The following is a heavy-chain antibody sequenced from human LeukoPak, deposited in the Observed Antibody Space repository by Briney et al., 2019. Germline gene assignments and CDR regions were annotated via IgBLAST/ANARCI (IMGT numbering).Heavy chain of an antibody. CDR1: GGSISSSNCY. V-gene: IGHV4-39*02. CDR3: ARGPTYQPIDY. Sequence: SETLSLTCTVSGGSISSSNCYWGWIRQPPGKGLEWIASIHYSGTTYYNPSLKSRVTISIDMSKNHFSLKLSSVTAADTAVYYCARGPTYQPIDYWGQGTLVTVSS. D-gene: IGHD2-2*01. CDR2: IHYSGTT. J-gene: IGHJ4*02.